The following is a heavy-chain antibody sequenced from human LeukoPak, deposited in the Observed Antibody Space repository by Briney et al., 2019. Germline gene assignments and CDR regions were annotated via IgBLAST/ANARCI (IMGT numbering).Heavy chain of an antibody. Sequence: GGSLRLSCAASGFTFSDYYINWIRQAPGKGLEGISYISSDGSTIYSADSVKGRFTISRDNAKHSLYLQMNSLRAEDTAVYYCARDSRGAFDIWGQGTMVTVSS. CDR3: ARDSRGAFDI. J-gene: IGHJ3*02. CDR1: GFTFSDYY. V-gene: IGHV3-11*01. CDR2: ISSDGSTI. D-gene: IGHD3-10*01.